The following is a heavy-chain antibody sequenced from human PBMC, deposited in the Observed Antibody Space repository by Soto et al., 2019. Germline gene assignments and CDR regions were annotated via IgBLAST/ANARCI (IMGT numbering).Heavy chain of an antibody. CDR1: GFTFSSYA. CDR2: ISGSGGST. J-gene: IGHJ4*02. D-gene: IGHD2-15*01. Sequence: GGSLRLSCAASGFTFSSYAMSWVRQAPGKGLEWVSAISGSGGSTYYADSVKGRFTISRDNSKNTLYLQMNSLRAEDTAVYYCATSWVGCSGGSYYSDYWGQGTLVTVSS. V-gene: IGHV3-23*01. CDR3: ATSWVGCSGGSYYSDY.